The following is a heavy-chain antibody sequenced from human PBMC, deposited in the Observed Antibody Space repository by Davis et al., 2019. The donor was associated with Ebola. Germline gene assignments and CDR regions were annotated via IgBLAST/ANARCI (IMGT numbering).Heavy chain of an antibody. J-gene: IGHJ4*02. CDR3: AKARSSWTPFDY. V-gene: IGHV3-23*01. CDR1: GFIFNNYA. Sequence: GGSLRLSCAASGFIFNNYAMTWVRQAPGRGLEWVSTASSGGSTTYYADSVKGRFTISRDKSKNTLYLQMNSLRVDDAAVYYCAKARSSWTPFDYWGQGTLVTVSS. CDR2: ASSGGSTT. D-gene: IGHD6-13*01.